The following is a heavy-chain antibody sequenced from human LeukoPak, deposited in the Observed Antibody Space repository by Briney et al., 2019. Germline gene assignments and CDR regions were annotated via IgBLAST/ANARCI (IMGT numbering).Heavy chain of an antibody. Sequence: SETLSLTCAVYGGSFSGYYWSWIRQPPGKGLEWIGEINQSGSTNYNPSLKSRVTISVDTSKNQFSLKLSSVTAADTAVYYCARQSYRYEVDYWGQGTLVTVSS. CDR3: ARQSYRYEVDY. J-gene: IGHJ4*02. CDR1: GGSFSGYY. CDR2: INQSGST. V-gene: IGHV4-34*01. D-gene: IGHD1-1*01.